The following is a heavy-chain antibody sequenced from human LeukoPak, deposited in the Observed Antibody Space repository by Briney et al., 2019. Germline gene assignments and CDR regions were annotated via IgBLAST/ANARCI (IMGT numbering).Heavy chain of an antibody. J-gene: IGHJ6*03. Sequence: SETLSLTCAVYGGSFSGYYWSWIRQPPGKGLEWIGYIYYSGSTNYNPSLKSRVIISVDTSKNQFSLKLSSVTAADTAVYYCAGKYYDFWSAYYYYYYMDVWGKGTTVTVSS. V-gene: IGHV4-59*01. D-gene: IGHD3-3*01. CDR1: GGSFSGYY. CDR3: AGKYYDFWSAYYYYYYMDV. CDR2: IYYSGST.